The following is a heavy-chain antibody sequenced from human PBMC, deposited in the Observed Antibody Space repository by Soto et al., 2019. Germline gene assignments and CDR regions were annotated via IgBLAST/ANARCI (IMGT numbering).Heavy chain of an antibody. CDR1: GFTFSSYA. J-gene: IGHJ6*02. Sequence: GGSLRLSCAASGFTFSSYAMSWVRQAPGKGLEWVSAISGSGGSTYYADSVKGRFTISRDNSKNTLYLQMNSLRAEDTAVYYCAKDAASIAARPGGMDVWGQGTTVTVYS. CDR2: ISGSGGST. V-gene: IGHV3-23*01. D-gene: IGHD6-6*01. CDR3: AKDAASIAARPGGMDV.